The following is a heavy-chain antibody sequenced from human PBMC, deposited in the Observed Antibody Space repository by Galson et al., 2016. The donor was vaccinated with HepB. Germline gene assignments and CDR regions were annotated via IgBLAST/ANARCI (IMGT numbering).Heavy chain of an antibody. Sequence: ETLSLPCAVSGVSINSNNWWGWIRQAPGKGLEWIGYIDYTGSTYYNPSVKSRVTMSVDTSKNQIALQLRSVTAADTAVYYCARDRGSAAGFDYWGQGTLVTVSS. CDR1: GVSINSNNW. CDR2: IDYTGST. J-gene: IGHJ4*02. D-gene: IGHD6-13*01. CDR3: ARDRGSAAGFDY. V-gene: IGHV4-28*03.